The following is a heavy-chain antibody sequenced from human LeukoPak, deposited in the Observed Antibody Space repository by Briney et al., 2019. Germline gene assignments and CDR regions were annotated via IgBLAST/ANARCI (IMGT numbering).Heavy chain of an antibody. CDR2: IKRDGSEK. J-gene: IGHJ5*02. Sequence: GGSLRLSCAVSGFAFSSYWMSWVRQARGKGLEWVANIKRDGSEKYYVDSVKGRFTISRDNAKNSLFLQMNSLTAEDTAVYYCARGQTTFGPWGQGTLVTVSS. CDR3: ARGQTTFGP. CDR1: GFAFSSYW. D-gene: IGHD1-7*01. V-gene: IGHV3-7*01.